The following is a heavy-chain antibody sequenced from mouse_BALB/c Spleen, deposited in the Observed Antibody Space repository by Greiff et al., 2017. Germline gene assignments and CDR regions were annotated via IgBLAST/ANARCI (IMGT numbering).Heavy chain of an antibody. Sequence: EVQLQQSGPELVKPGASVKMSCKASGYTFTSYVMHWVKQKPGQGLEWIGYINPYNDGTKYNEKFKGKATLTSDKSSSTAYMELSSLTSEDSAVYYCARGEGYYGSSPLFAYWGQGTLVTVSA. J-gene: IGHJ3*01. D-gene: IGHD1-1*01. V-gene: IGHV1-14*01. CDR1: GYTFTSYV. CDR2: INPYNDGT. CDR3: ARGEGYYGSSPLFAY.